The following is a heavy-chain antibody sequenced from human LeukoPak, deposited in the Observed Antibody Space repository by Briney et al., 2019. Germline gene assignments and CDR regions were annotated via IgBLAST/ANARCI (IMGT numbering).Heavy chain of an antibody. CDR3: AKRVPGYSSGWYAE. J-gene: IGHJ4*02. V-gene: IGHV3-23*01. D-gene: IGHD6-19*01. Sequence: GGSLRLSCAASGFTFSSYSMNWVRQAPGKGLEWVSAISGSGGSTYYADSVKGRFTISRDNSKNTLYLQMNSLRAEDTAVYYCAKRVPGYSSGWYAEWGQGTLVTVSS. CDR1: GFTFSSYS. CDR2: ISGSGGST.